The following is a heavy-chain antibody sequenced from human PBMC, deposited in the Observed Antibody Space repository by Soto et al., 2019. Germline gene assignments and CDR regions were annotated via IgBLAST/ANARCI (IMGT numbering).Heavy chain of an antibody. Sequence: QVTLKESGPVLVKPTETLTLTCTVSGFSLNNARMGVSWIRQPPGKALEWLAHIYSNDEKSHSTSLKSRLTISKDTSKSQVVLTMTNMDPMDTATYYCARIWWELSPGGFDYWGQGTLVTVSS. V-gene: IGHV2-26*01. CDR3: ARIWWELSPGGFDY. J-gene: IGHJ4*02. CDR1: GFSLNNARMG. CDR2: IYSNDEK. D-gene: IGHD1-26*01.